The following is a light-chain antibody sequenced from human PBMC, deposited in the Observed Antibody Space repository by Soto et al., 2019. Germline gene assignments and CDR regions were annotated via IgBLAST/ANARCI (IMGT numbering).Light chain of an antibody. J-gene: IGKJ1*01. CDR3: QHYNSYSEA. Sequence: DIHLTQSPSTLSASVGDMVTITCRASQTISSWLAWYQKKPGKAPKLLIYKASTLKSGVPSRLRGSGYGTEFTLTISSMKNDDFATYYCQHYNSYSEAFGHGTKVDIK. CDR1: QTISSW. V-gene: IGKV1-5*03. CDR2: KAS.